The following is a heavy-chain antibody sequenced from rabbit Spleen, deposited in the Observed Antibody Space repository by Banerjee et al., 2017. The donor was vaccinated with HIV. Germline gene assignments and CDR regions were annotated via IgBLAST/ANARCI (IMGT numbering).Heavy chain of an antibody. V-gene: IGHV1S45*01. Sequence: QEQLGESGGGRVKPEGSLTLTCKASGFSFSDRDVMGWVRQAPGKGLEWIGCINTATAKGVYATWAKGRFSISRTSSTTVTLQMTSLTAADTATYFCARDLTSVIGWNFNLWGPGTLVTV. J-gene: IGHJ4*01. CDR2: INTATAKG. CDR1: GFSFSDRDV. D-gene: IGHD1-1*01. CDR3: ARDLTSVIGWNFNL.